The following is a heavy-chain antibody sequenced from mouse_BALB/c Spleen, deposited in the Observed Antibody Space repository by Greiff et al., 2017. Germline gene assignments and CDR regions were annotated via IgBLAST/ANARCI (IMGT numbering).Heavy chain of an antibody. CDR3: ARSEDYYAMDY. J-gene: IGHJ4*01. CDR2: ISSGGSYT. Sequence: EVQVVESGGDLVKPGGSLKLSCAASGFTFSSYGMSWVRQTPDKRLEWVATISSGGSYTYYPDSVKGRFTISRDNAKNTLYLQMSSLKSEDTAMYYCARSEDYYAMDYWGQGTSVTVSS. CDR1: GFTFSSYG. V-gene: IGHV5-6*01.